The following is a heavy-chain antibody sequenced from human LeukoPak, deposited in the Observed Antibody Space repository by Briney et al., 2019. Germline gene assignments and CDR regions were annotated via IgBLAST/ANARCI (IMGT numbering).Heavy chain of an antibody. CDR2: ISSSSSYI. V-gene: IGHV3-21*01. D-gene: IGHD1-1*01. CDR1: GFTFSSYS. CDR3: AREIGGYEPGALDV. Sequence: TGGSLRLSCAASGFTFSSYSMNWVRQAPWKGLEWVSSISSSSSYIYYADSVKGRFTISRDNAKNSLYLQMNSLRAEDTAVYYCAREIGGYEPGALDVWGKGTTVTVSS. J-gene: IGHJ6*04.